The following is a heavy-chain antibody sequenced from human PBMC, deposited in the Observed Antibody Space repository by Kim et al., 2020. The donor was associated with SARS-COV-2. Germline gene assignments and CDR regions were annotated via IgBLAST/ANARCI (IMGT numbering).Heavy chain of an antibody. CDR3: ARQIVVPAAMPGNY. Sequence: NPSLKSRVTISVDTSKNQFSLKLSSVTAADTAVYYCARQIVVPAAMPGNYWGQGTLVTVSS. V-gene: IGHV4-39*01. J-gene: IGHJ4*02. D-gene: IGHD2-2*01.